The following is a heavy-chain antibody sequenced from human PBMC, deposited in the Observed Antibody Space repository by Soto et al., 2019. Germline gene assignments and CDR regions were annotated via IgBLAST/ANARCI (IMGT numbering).Heavy chain of an antibody. D-gene: IGHD2-2*01. Sequence: GGSLRLSCAASGFTFSSYSMNWVRQAPGKGLEWVSYISSSSSTIYYADSVKGRFTISRDNAKNSLYLQMNSLRAEDTAVYYCARESRYCSSTSCYWDIDYWGQGTLVTVSS. CDR3: ARESRYCSSTSCYWDIDY. J-gene: IGHJ4*02. V-gene: IGHV3-48*01. CDR1: GFTFSSYS. CDR2: ISSSSSTI.